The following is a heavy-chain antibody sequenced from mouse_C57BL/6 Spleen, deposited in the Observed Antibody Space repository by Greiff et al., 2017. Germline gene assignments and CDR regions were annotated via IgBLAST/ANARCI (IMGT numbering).Heavy chain of an antibody. CDR2: IDPSDSYT. D-gene: IGHD2-4*01. Sequence: QVQLQQPGAELVKPGASVKLSRKASGYTFTSYWMQWVKQRPGQGLEWIGEIDPSDSYTNSNQKFKGKATLTVDTSSSTAYMQLSSLTSEGSAVYYCARNDYGGDYWGQGSTLTVSS. CDR3: ARNDYGGDY. CDR1: GYTFTSYW. J-gene: IGHJ2*01. V-gene: IGHV1-50*01.